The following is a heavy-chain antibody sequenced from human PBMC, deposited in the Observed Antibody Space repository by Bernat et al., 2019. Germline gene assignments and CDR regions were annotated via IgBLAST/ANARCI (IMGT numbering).Heavy chain of an antibody. CDR1: GFTFSSYA. V-gene: IGHV3-30*04. CDR2: ISYDGINK. Sequence: QVQLVESGGGVVQPGRSLRLSCAASGFTFSSYAIHWVRQAPGKGLEWVAAISYDGINKYYADSVKGRFTISRDNSKNTLYLQMISLRAEDTAVYYCARDRRGTDSGGMDVWGQGTTVTVSS. D-gene: IGHD3-16*01. CDR3: ARDRRGTDSGGMDV. J-gene: IGHJ6*02.